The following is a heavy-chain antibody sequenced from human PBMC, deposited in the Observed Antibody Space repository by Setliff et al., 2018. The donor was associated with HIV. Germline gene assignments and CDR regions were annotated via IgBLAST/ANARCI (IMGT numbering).Heavy chain of an antibody. Sequence: KTSETLSLTCKVSGDSIDSSYYYWAWIRQPPGRGLEWIGTVFNSGSTYYTPSLRGRVTISVDTSRNQFSLRLNSVTAADTAVYYCARVGYYDSSFDYWGQGTLVTVSS. CDR2: VFNSGST. D-gene: IGHD3-22*01. V-gene: IGHV4-39*01. CDR3: ARVGYYDSSFDY. CDR1: GDSIDSSYYY. J-gene: IGHJ4*02.